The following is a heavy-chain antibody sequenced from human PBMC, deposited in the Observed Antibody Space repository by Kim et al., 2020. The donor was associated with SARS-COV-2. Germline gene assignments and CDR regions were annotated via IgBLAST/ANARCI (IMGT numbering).Heavy chain of an antibody. J-gene: IGHJ6*02. CDR2: INHSGST. CDR1: GGSFSGYY. D-gene: IGHD6-6*01. CDR3: AKGGGIAARSGLGYYYGMDV. Sequence: SETLSLTCAVYGGSFSGYYWSWIRQPPGKGLEWIGEINHSGSTNYNPSLKSRVTISVDTSKNQFSLKLSSVTAADTAVYYCAKGGGIAARSGLGYYYGMDVWGQGTTVTVSS. V-gene: IGHV4-34*01.